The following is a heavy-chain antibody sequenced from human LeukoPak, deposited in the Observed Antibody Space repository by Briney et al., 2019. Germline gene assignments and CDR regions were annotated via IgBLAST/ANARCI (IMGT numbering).Heavy chain of an antibody. CDR2: INHSGST. CDR3: ARERRPRYSSGWYFGY. D-gene: IGHD6-19*01. CDR1: GGSFSGYY. V-gene: IGHV4-34*01. J-gene: IGHJ4*02. Sequence: SETLSLTCAVYGGSFSGYYWSWIRQPPGKGLEWIGEINHSGSTNYNPSLKSRVTISVDTSKNQFSLKLSSVPAADTAVYYCARERRPRYSSGWYFGYWGQETLVTVSS.